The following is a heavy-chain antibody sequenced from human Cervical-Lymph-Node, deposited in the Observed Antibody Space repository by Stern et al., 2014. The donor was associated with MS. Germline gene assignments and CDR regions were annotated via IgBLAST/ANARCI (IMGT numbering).Heavy chain of an antibody. CDR2: INYSRST. J-gene: IGHJ5*02. V-gene: IGHV4-59*01. CDR3: ARDGVAAAGPGGPFDP. D-gene: IGHD6-13*01. CDR1: GGSFSSYY. Sequence: QVQLQESGPGLVKPSETLSLTCTVSGGSFSSYYWSWIRQPPGKGLEWVGYINYSRSTNYNPSLKSRVTISVDTSKNKFSLKLSSVTAADTAVYYCARDGVAAAGPGGPFDPWGQGTLVTVSS.